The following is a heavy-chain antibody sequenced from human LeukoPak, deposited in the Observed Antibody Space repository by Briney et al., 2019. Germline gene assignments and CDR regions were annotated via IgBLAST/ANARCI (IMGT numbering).Heavy chain of an antibody. D-gene: IGHD3-22*01. CDR2: ISSSSSYM. V-gene: IGHV3-21*01. CDR3: ARAMIVGNRAFDI. J-gene: IGHJ3*02. CDR1: GFTFSSYS. Sequence: GGSLRLSCAASGFTFSSYSMNWVRQAPGKGLEWVSSISSSSSYMYYADSVKGRFTISRDNAKNSLYLQMNSLRAEDTAVYYCARAMIVGNRAFDIWGQGTMVTVSS.